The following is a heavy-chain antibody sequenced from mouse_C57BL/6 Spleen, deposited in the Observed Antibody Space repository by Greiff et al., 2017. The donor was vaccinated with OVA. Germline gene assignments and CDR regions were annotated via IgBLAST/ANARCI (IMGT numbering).Heavy chain of an antibody. V-gene: IGHV5-17*01. J-gene: IGHJ3*01. CDR1: GFTFSDYG. CDR3: ASGGYGNH. D-gene: IGHD2-1*01. Sequence: EVKVEESGGGLVKPGGSLKLSCAASGFTFSDYGMHWVRQAPEKGLEWVAYISSGSSTIYYADTVKGRFTISRDNAKNTLFLQMTSLRSEDTAMYYCASGGYGNHWGQGTLVTVSA. CDR2: ISSGSSTI.